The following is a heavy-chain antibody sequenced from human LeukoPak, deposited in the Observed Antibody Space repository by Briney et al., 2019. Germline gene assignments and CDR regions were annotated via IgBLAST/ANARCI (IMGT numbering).Heavy chain of an antibody. D-gene: IGHD3-22*01. V-gene: IGHV1-69*05. CDR3: ASLYYYDSSGYYYEGGTPPPSDY. J-gene: IGHJ4*02. CDR1: GGTFSSYA. CDR2: IIPIFGTA. Sequence: GASVKVSCKASGGTFSSYAISWVRQAPGQGLEWMGGIIPIFGTANYAQKFQGRVTITTDESTSTAYMELSSLRSEDTAVYYCASLYYYDSSGYYYEGGTPPPSDYWGQGTLVTVSS.